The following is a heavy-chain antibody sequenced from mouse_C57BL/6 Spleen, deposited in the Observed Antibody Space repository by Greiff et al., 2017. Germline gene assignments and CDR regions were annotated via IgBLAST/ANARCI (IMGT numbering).Heavy chain of an antibody. V-gene: IGHV14-1*01. CDR2: IDPEDGDT. CDR3: TTSSLTGPFAY. D-gene: IGHD4-1*01. J-gene: IGHJ3*01. Sequence: VQLQQSGAELVRPGASVKLSCTASGFNIKDYYMHWVKQRPEQGLEWLGRIDPEDGDTEYAPKFQGKATMTADTSSNTAYLQLSSLTSEDTAGYYCTTSSLTGPFAYWGQGTLVTVSA. CDR1: GFNIKDYY.